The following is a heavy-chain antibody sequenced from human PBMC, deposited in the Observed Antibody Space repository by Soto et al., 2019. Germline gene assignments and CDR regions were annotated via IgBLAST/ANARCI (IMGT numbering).Heavy chain of an antibody. CDR2: INHSGST. CDR3: ARGPTPGAFDY. CDR1: GGSFSGYY. V-gene: IGHV4-34*01. J-gene: IGHJ4*02. D-gene: IGHD1-1*01. Sequence: SETLSLTCAVYGGSFSGYYWSWIRQPPGKGLEWIGEINHSGSTNYNPSLKSRVTISVDTSKNQFSLKLSSVTAADTAVYYCARGPTPGAFDYWGQGTLVTVSS.